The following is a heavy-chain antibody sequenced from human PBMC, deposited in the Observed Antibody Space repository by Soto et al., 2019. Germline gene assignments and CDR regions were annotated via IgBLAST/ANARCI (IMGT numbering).Heavy chain of an antibody. J-gene: IGHJ5*02. CDR1: GYTFTIDD. CDR2: MNPYSGDT. V-gene: IGHV1-8*01. Sequence: QVQLVQSGAEVKKPGASVKVSCKASGYTFTIDDINWVRQATGQGLEWMGWMNPYSGDTGYAQKFQGRVTMTRDTSISTAYMELSSLSSEATAVYYCARGVAAAGTDWFDPWGQGTLVTVSS. D-gene: IGHD6-13*01. CDR3: ARGVAAAGTDWFDP.